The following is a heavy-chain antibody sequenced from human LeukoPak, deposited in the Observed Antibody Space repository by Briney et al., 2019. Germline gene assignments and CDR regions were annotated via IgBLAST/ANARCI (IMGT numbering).Heavy chain of an antibody. V-gene: IGHV1-2*06. Sequence: ASVKVSCKASGYTFTGYYMYWVRQAPGQGLEWMGRINPNSGDTKFAQKFQGRVTMSRDTSLSTAYMELSRLTSDDTAVYFCATHINWNYAGILDYWGQGALVTVSS. D-gene: IGHD1-7*01. J-gene: IGHJ4*02. CDR2: INPNSGDT. CDR3: ATHINWNYAGILDY. CDR1: GYTFTGYY.